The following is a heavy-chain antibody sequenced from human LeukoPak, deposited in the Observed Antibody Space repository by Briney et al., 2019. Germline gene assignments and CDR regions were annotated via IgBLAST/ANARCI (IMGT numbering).Heavy chain of an antibody. D-gene: IGHD3-10*01. CDR3: ARTMGRGPGGHFDY. Sequence: PGGSLPLSCPACGRTYRHYYFSGVGQAAGRGLEWISYISDDGSHASYADSVRGRFTISRDNAKNSLFLQISSLRVEDTAVYYAARTMGRGPGGHFDYWGQGTLVTVSS. J-gene: IGHJ4*02. V-gene: IGHV3-11*03. CDR1: GRTYRHYY. CDR2: ISDDGSHA.